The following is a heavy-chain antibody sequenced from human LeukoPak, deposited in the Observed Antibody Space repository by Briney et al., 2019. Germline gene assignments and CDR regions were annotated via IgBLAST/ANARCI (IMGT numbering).Heavy chain of an antibody. Sequence: SETLSLTCTVSGGAVSSGSYYWSWIRPPPGQGLEWIGYIHYSGSTKYNPSLKSRVTMSVDTSKNQFSLKVTSVTAADTAIYFLPRTNDGNYNWSDGAGQGTLVNVSA. CDR1: GGAVSSGSYY. V-gene: IGHV4-61*01. CDR2: IHYSGST. J-gene: IGHJ5*01. CDR3: PRTNDGNYNWSDG. D-gene: IGHD4-23*01.